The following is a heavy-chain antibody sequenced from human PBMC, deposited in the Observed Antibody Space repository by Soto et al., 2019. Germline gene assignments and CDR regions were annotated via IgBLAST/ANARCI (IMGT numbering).Heavy chain of an antibody. CDR3: AKREGPISPGTAPLKWFDP. J-gene: IGHJ5*02. Sequence: PGGSLRLSCAASGFTFSSYAMSWVRRAPGKGLEWVSLISGGGVSTYYADSVKGRFTIFRENSNNTLFLQMKSLRADDTAVYYCAKREGPISPGTAPLKWFDPWGPGPMVTV. CDR1: GFTFSSYA. D-gene: IGHD3-3*01. V-gene: IGHV3-23*01. CDR2: ISGGGVST.